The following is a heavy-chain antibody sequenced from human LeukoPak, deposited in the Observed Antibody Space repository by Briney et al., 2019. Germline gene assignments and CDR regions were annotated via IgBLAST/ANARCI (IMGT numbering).Heavy chain of an antibody. CDR2: IYYSGST. CDR1: VGSISSYY. J-gene: IGHJ6*02. CDR3: ARRNSAGSYYYYYGMDV. Sequence: SETLSLTCTVSVGSISSYYWSWIRQPPGKGLEWIGYIYYSGSTNYNPSLKSRVTISVDTSKNQFSLKLSSVTAADTAVYYCARRNSAGSYYYYYGMDVWGQGTTVSVS. V-gene: IGHV4-59*08. D-gene: IGHD6-19*01.